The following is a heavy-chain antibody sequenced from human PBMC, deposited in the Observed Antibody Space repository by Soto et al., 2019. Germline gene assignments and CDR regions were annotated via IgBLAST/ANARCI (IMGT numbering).Heavy chain of an antibody. CDR1: GFSITTRAMC. Sequence: GSGPTLVNPTQTLTLTCTFSGFSITTRAMCVSWIRQPPGKALEWLALIDWADDKYYSTSLKTRLTISKDTSKNQVVLTMTNVDPVNKPTYFWARIHGPSDNYDPNFWARGPLAPVSS. J-gene: IGHJ4*02. CDR2: IDWADDK. V-gene: IGHV2-70*13. CDR3: ARIHGPSDNYDPNF. D-gene: IGHD1-1*01.